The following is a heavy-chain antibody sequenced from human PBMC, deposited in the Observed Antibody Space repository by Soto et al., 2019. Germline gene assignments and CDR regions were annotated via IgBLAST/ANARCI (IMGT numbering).Heavy chain of an antibody. Sequence: PGGSLRLSCAASGFPFSNYAMHWVRQAPVKGLEWVASILYDGSNKYYADSVKGRFIISRDNSNDTLCLQMNSLRAEDTAVYYCAREEIINWFDPWGQGTLVTVSS. CDR2: ILYDGSNK. V-gene: IGHV3-33*05. J-gene: IGHJ5*02. CDR1: GFPFSNYA. CDR3: AREEIINWFDP.